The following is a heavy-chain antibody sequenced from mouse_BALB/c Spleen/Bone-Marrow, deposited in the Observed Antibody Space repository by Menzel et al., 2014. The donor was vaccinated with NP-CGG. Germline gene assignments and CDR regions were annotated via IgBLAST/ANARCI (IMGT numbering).Heavy chain of an antibody. D-gene: IGHD3-1*01. CDR3: ATARATSYAMDY. CDR1: GYTFTSYW. CDR2: IDPSDSYT. Sequence: QVQLQQSGAELVKPGASVKLSCKASGYTFTSYWMHWVKQRPGQGLEWIGEIDPSDSYTNYNQKFKGKATLTVDKSSNTAYMQLSSLTSEDSAVYYCATARATSYAMDYWGQGTSVTVSS. V-gene: IGHV1-69*02. J-gene: IGHJ4*01.